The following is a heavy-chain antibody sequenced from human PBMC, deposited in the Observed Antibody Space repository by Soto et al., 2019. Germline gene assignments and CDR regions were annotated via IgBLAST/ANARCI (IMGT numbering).Heavy chain of an antibody. CDR2: IYWNDDK. J-gene: IGHJ3*01. Sequence: QITLKGSGPTLVKPTQTLTLTCTLSGISLTTSGVGLGWIRQTPGKAQEWLALIYWNDDKHYSPFLKSRLTIPKDTSKNQAVLTMTNMDPVDTATYYCARGLATLPVFAFDVWGQGTVVTVSS. V-gene: IGHV2-5*01. CDR1: GISLTTSGVG. D-gene: IGHD1-1*01. CDR3: ARGLATLPVFAFDV.